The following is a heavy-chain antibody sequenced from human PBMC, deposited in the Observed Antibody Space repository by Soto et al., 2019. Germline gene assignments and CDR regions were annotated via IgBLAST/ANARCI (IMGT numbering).Heavy chain of an antibody. J-gene: IGHJ4*02. D-gene: IGHD4-4*01. CDR3: ARDCPFTETDAGH. V-gene: IGHV3-66*01. CDR1: GFTVSSNY. Sequence: PGGSLRLSCAASGFTVSSNYMSWVRQAPGKGLEWVSVIYSGGSTYYADSVKGRFTISRDNSKNTLYLQMNSLRAEDTAVYYCARDCPFTETDAGHWGQGTLVTVSS. CDR2: IYSGGST.